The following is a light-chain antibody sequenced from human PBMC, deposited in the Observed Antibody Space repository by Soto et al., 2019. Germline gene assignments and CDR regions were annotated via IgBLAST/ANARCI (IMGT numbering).Light chain of an antibody. V-gene: IGLV2-14*02. CDR1: SNDVGGYDL. CDR3: SSFTTSSTYV. J-gene: IGLJ1*01. Sequence: QSALTQPASVSGSPGQSITISCTGTSNDVGGYDLVSWYQHHPGKAPKLMIYEATKRPSGVSSRFSGSRSANSASLTISGLQAEDEADYYCSSFTTSSTYVFGTGTKLTVL. CDR2: EAT.